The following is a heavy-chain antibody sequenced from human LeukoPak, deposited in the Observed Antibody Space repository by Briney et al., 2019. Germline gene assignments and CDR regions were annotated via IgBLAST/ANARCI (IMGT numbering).Heavy chain of an antibody. CDR3: ARGRYYYDSSGHYSPNYFGY. J-gene: IGHJ4*02. D-gene: IGHD3-22*01. V-gene: IGHV4-39*07. CDR2: IYHSGST. CDR1: GDSISTSSYY. Sequence: SETLSLTCTVSGDSISTSSYYWGWIRQPPGKGLEWIGSIYHSGSTYYNPSLKSRVTISVDTSKNQFSLKLSSVTAADTAVYYCARGRYYYDSSGHYSPNYFGYWGQGTLVTVSS.